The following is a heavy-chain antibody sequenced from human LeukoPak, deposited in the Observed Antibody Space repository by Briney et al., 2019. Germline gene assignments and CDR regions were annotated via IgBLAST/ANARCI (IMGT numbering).Heavy chain of an antibody. J-gene: IGHJ3*02. V-gene: IGHV3-64D*06. CDR3: VKEEMGAHHAFDI. CDR1: GFTFRIYA. CDR2: ISSDGGST. Sequence: AGGSLRLSCSASGFTFRIYAMHWVRQAPGKGLESVSAISSDGGSTYYADSVKGRFTISRDNSKNTLYLQMSSLRAEDTAVYYCVKEEMGAHHAFDIWGQGTLATVSS. D-gene: IGHD1-26*01.